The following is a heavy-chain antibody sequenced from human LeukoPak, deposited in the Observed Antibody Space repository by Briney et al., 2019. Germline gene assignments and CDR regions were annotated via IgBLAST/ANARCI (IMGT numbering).Heavy chain of an antibody. V-gene: IGHV4-4*07. J-gene: IGHJ4*02. CDR3: AREGYGSIDY. CDR1: GGSFSGYY. D-gene: IGHD3-10*01. CDR2: IYTSGST. Sequence: PSETLSLTCAVYGGSFSGYYWSWIRQPAGKGLEWIGRIYTSGSTNYNPSLKSRVTMSVDTSKNQFSLKLSSVTAADTAVYYCAREGYGSIDYWGQGTLVTVSS.